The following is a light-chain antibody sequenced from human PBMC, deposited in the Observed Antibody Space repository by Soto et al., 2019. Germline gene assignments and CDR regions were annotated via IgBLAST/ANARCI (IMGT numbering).Light chain of an antibody. CDR2: AAS. CDR3: RQSHSTPFT. CDR1: QSISSY. Sequence: DIQMTQSPSSLSASVGDRVTITCRASQSISSYLNWYQQKPGKAPKLLIYAASSLQSGVPSRFSGSGSGTDFTLTISSLQPEDFATYFCRQSHSTPFTFGGGTKVDIK. J-gene: IGKJ4*01. V-gene: IGKV1-39*01.